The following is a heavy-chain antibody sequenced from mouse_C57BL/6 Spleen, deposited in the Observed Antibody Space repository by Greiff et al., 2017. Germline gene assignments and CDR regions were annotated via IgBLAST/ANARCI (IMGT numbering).Heavy chain of an antibody. CDR2: ISYDGSN. V-gene: IGHV3-6*01. D-gene: IGHD4-1*01. J-gene: IGHJ2*01. CDR3: ARGNWDSYFDD. CDR1: GYSITSGYY. Sequence: ESGPGLVKPSQSLSLTCSVTGYSITSGYYWNWIRQFPGNKLEWMGYISYDGSNNYNPSLKNRISITRDTSKNQFFLKLNSVTTEDTATYYCARGNWDSYFDDWGQGTTLTVSS.